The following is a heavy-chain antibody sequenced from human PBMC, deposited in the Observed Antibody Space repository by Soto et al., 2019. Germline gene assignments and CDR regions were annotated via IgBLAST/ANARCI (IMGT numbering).Heavy chain of an antibody. Sequence: ASVKVSCKASGYTFTNYGITWVRQAPGQGLEWMGIINPSGGSTSYAQKFQGRVTMTRDTSTSTVYMELSSLRSEDTAVYYCAREVVAANDYWGQGTLVTVSS. CDR2: INPSGGST. V-gene: IGHV1-46*01. CDR3: AREVVAANDY. D-gene: IGHD2-15*01. CDR1: GYTFTNYG. J-gene: IGHJ4*02.